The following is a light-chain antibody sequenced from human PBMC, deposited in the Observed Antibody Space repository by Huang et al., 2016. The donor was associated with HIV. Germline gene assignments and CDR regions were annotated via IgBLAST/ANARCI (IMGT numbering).Light chain of an antibody. V-gene: IGKV3-15*01. CDR2: GSS. Sequence: ENLMTQSPSTLSVSPGESATLSCRASQSVFKNLAWYQQKPGQAHKLLIHGSSTRAAGIPARFSGSGSGTDFTLTISSLQSEDFAVYYCQQYNTSPRTFGQGTKVEV. J-gene: IGKJ1*01. CDR3: QQYNTSPRT. CDR1: QSVFKN.